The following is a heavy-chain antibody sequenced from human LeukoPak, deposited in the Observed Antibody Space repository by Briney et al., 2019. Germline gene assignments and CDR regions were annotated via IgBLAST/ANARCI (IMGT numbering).Heavy chain of an antibody. Sequence: GSLKGSCKASGKTFSGYYINWGRQAPGQRVEGMGWINPKSGGTNYAQKFQGRVTMTRDTSISTAYMELRRLGSDDTAVYHCASVKLGPEGFFDSWGQGTLVTVSS. V-gene: IGHV1-2*02. J-gene: IGHJ4*02. CDR3: ASVKLGPEGFFDS. CDR2: INPKSGGT. D-gene: IGHD7-27*01. CDR1: GKTFSGYY.